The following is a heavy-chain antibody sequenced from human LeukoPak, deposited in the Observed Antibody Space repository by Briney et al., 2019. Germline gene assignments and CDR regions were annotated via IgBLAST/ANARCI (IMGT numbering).Heavy chain of an antibody. CDR2: TNPHSGNT. CDR1: EYTFTSYD. Sequence: ASVKVSCKASEYTFTSYDINWVRQATGQGLEWMGWTNPHSGNTGYAQKFQGRVSMTRNTSTTTAYMELTSLRSDDTAVYYCARRRYYDVSTGYVGCFDPWGQGTADTVSS. D-gene: IGHD3-9*01. V-gene: IGHV1-8*01. CDR3: ARRRYYDVSTGYVGCFDP. J-gene: IGHJ5*02.